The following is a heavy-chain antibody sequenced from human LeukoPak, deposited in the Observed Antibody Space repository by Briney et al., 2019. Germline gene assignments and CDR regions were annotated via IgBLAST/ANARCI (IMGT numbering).Heavy chain of an antibody. CDR1: EYTFTEFF. CDR3: TTLCLYDDCVGYFFDH. V-gene: IGHV1-24*01. D-gene: IGHD4-17*01. Sequence: ASVKVSCKVSEYTFTEFFVHWVRQAPGKGLEWMGGFDPEYGETFSAQKFQGRVTMTQDTSTDTAYMELNSLRFEDTAVYYCTTLCLYDDCVGYFFDHWGQGTLVTVSS. J-gene: IGHJ4*02. CDR2: FDPEYGET.